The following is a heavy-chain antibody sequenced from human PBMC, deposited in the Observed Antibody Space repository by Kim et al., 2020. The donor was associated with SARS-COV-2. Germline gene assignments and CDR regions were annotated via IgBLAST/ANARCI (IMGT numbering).Heavy chain of an antibody. J-gene: IGHJ4*02. Sequence: GGSLRLSCAASGFTFSSYWMSWVRQAPGKGLEWVANIKQDGSEKYYVDSVKGRFTISRDNAKNSLYLQMNSLRAEDTAVYYCARYQTRGYSYGYYFDYWGQGTLVTVSS. CDR3: ARYQTRGYSYGYYFDY. CDR1: GFTFSSYW. CDR2: IKQDGSEK. V-gene: IGHV3-7*01. D-gene: IGHD5-18*01.